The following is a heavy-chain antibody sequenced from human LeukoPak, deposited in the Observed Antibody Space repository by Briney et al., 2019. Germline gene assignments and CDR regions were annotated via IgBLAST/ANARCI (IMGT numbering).Heavy chain of an antibody. V-gene: IGHV1-2*02. J-gene: IGHJ4*02. CDR1: GYTFTDYY. CDR2: INPKSGGT. Sequence: ASVKVSCKASGYTFTDYYVHWVRQAPGQGLEWMGWINPKSGGTHYALNFQGRVTMTRDTSIRTTYMELSRLRSDDTAVYYCVRDTVWGSGSYSRPPMTGDNFWGQGTLVTVSS. D-gene: IGHD3-10*01. CDR3: VRDTVWGSGSYSRPPMTGDNF.